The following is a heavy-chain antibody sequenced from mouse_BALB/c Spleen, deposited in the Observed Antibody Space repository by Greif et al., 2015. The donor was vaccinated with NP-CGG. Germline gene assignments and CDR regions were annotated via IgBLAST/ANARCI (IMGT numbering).Heavy chain of an antibody. V-gene: IGHV1S22*01. CDR2: IYPGSGST. D-gene: IGHD1-1*01. J-gene: IGHJ3*01. CDR1: GYTFTSYW. CDR3: TRSANYYGSPAWFAY. Sequence: LQQSGSELVRPGASVKLSCKASGYTFTSYWMHWVKQRHGQGLEWIGNIYPGSGSTNYDEKFKSKGTLTVDTSSSTAYMHLSSLTSEDSAVYYCTRSANYYGSPAWFAYWGQGTLVTVSA.